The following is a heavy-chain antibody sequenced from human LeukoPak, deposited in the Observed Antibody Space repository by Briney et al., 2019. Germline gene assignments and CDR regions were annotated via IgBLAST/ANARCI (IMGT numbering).Heavy chain of an antibody. CDR2: ISAYNGNT. Sequence: ASVTVSCKASGYTFTSYGISWVRQAPGQGLEWMGWISAYNGNTNYAQKLQGRVTMTTDTSTSTAYMELRSLRSDDTAVYYCARVGGGSSSPYYYYGMDVWGQGTTVTVSS. CDR3: ARVGGGSSSPYYYYGMDV. J-gene: IGHJ6*02. D-gene: IGHD6-6*01. V-gene: IGHV1-18*01. CDR1: GYTFTSYG.